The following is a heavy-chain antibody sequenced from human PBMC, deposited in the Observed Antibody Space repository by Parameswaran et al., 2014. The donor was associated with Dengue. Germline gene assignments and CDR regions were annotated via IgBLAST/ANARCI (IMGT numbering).Heavy chain of an antibody. CDR1: GFTFSSYA. V-gene: IGHV3-30-3*01. D-gene: IGHD2-15*01. J-gene: IGHJ6*02. Sequence: GESLKISCAASGFTFSSYAMHWVRQAPGKGLEWVAVISYDGSNKYYADSVKGRFTISRDNSKNSLYLQMNSLRTEDTALYYCAKEACSGGSCSPRDYYGMDVWGQGTTVTVSS. CDR3: AKEACSGGSCSPRDYYGMDV. CDR2: ISYDGSNK.